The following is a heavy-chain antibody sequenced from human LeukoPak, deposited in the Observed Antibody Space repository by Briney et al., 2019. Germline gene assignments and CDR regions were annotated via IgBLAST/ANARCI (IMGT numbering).Heavy chain of an antibody. CDR1: GFTFSSHS. CDR2: ISSSSSYI. D-gene: IGHD5-18*01. V-gene: IGHV3-21*01. J-gene: IGHJ4*02. CDR3: ARELNVDTAMATGY. Sequence: GGSLRLSCAASGFTFSSHSMNWVRQAPGKGLEWVSSISSSSSYIYYADSVKGRFTISRDNAKNSLYLQMNSLRAEDTAVYYCARELNVDTAMATGYWGQGTLVTVSS.